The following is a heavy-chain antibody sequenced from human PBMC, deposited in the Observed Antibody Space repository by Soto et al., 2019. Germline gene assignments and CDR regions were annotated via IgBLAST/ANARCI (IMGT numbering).Heavy chain of an antibody. CDR3: AKDPRYCSGGTCFPEGEHWLDS. D-gene: IGHD2-15*01. CDR2: ISYDGNTK. Sequence: GGSLRLSCAASGFTFTNYAMHWVRQGPGKGLEWVAVISYDGNTKFYTDSLKGRFSISRDNSKNTLYLQMNSLRAEDTAVYYCAKDPRYCSGGTCFPEGEHWLDSWGQGTLVTV. CDR1: GFTFTNYA. V-gene: IGHV3-30-3*01. J-gene: IGHJ5*01.